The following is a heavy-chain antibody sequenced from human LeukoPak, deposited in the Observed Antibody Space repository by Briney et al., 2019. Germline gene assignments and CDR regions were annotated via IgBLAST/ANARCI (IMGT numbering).Heavy chain of an antibody. D-gene: IGHD6-6*01. J-gene: IGHJ4*02. V-gene: IGHV4-39*07. CDR2: IYYNGRT. Sequence: SETLSLTCSVSGGSTSSTNYYWGWIRQPPGKGLECIGSIYYNGRTYYNPSLKSRVTISVDTSKNQFFLKLSSVTAADTAVYYCARAPVAARRFDYWGQGTLVTVSS. CDR1: GGSTSSTNYY. CDR3: ARAPVAARRFDY.